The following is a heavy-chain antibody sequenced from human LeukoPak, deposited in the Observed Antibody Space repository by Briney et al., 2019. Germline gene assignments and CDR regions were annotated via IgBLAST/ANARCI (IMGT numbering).Heavy chain of an antibody. J-gene: IGHJ3*02. CDR3: ARDQTSKGDAFDI. CDR1: GGSISSSSYY. CDR2: IYYSGST. Sequence: KTSETLSLTCTVSGGSISSSSYYWGWIRQPPGKGLEWIGYIYYSGSTNYNPSLKSRVTISLDTSKNQFSLKLSSVTAADTAVYYCARDQTSKGDAFDIWGQGTMVTVSS. V-gene: IGHV4-61*01.